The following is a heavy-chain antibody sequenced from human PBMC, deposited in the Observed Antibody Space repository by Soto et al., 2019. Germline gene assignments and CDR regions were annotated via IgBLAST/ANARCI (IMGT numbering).Heavy chain of an antibody. Sequence: SATLSLTCTVSGDSIKTYFWSWVRQSPGRAPEWVGYVFDFGTTGYHPSLKGRLTISMDTSKNQVSLSLRSVTVADTGIYYCARLIEGYPPHNYFDPWGQGTLV. D-gene: IGHD2-15*01. J-gene: IGHJ5*02. CDR1: GDSIKTYF. V-gene: IGHV4-59*01. CDR3: ARLIEGYPPHNYFDP. CDR2: VFDFGTT.